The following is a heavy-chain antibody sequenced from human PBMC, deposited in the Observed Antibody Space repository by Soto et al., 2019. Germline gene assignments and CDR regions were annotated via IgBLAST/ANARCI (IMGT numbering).Heavy chain of an antibody. CDR1: GFTFSNYW. CDR3: ARRRGSSGWKTNFDC. J-gene: IGHJ4*02. D-gene: IGHD6-19*01. V-gene: IGHV3-74*01. Sequence: EVQLVESGGGLVQPGGSLRLSCAASGFTFSNYWMHWVRQAPGKGLVWVSRIYSDGSSTSYADSVKGRFTISRDNAKNTLYLQKNSLRAEDTAVYYCARRRGSSGWKTNFDCWGQGTLVTVSS. CDR2: IYSDGSST.